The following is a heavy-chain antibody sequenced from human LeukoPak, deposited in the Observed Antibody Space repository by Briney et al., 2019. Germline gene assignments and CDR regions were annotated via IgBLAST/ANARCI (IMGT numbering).Heavy chain of an antibody. CDR1: GFTFTTHA. V-gene: IGHV3-23*01. CDR2: SRGSGGIT. D-gene: IGHD4-17*01. Sequence: GGSLRLSCAPSGFTFTTHAMSWVRHAPGKGLEWVSTSRGSGGITYYADSVKGRFTISRDQSKNTLYLQMNSLRVEDTAVYYCAKGYADSGADAFDIWGQGTLVTVSS. J-gene: IGHJ3*02. CDR3: AKGYADSGADAFDI.